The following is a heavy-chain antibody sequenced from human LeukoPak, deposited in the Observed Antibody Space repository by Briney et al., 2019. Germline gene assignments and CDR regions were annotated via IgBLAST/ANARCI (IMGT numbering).Heavy chain of an antibody. V-gene: IGHV3-74*01. Sequence: GGSLRLSCAASGFTFSSYWMPWVRQAPGKGLVWVSRINSDGSSTSYADSVKGRFTISRDNAKNTPYLQMNSLRAEDTAVYYCAREYGDYFNRNWFDPWGQGTLVTVSS. D-gene: IGHD4-17*01. CDR1: GFTFSSYW. CDR2: INSDGSST. J-gene: IGHJ5*02. CDR3: AREYGDYFNRNWFDP.